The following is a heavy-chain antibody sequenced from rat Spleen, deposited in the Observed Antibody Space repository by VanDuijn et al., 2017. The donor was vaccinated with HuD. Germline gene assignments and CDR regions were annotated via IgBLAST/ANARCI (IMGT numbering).Heavy chain of an antibody. Sequence: QVQLKESGPGLVQPSQTLSLTCTVSGFSLISYAVNWVRQPPGKGLEWMGGIWGDGSTKYNSVLKSRLSISRDTSKSQVFLKMNSLQTEDTAIYFCIRERYGNPASYYFDYWGQGVMVTVSS. CDR2: IWGDGST. D-gene: IGHD1-7*01. J-gene: IGHJ2*01. CDR1: GFSLISYA. V-gene: IGHV2-15*01. CDR3: IRERYGNPASYYFDY.